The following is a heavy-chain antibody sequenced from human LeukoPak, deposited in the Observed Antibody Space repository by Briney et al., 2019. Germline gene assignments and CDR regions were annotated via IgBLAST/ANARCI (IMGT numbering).Heavy chain of an antibody. CDR1: GGSFSGYY. CDR2: INHSGST. V-gene: IGHV4-34*01. J-gene: IGHJ5*02. D-gene: IGHD6-6*01. Sequence: SETLSLTCAVYGGSFSGYYWSWIRQPPGKGLEWIGEINHSGSTNYNPSLKSRVTISVDTSKNQFSLKLSSVTAADTAVYYCARAEYSSSSGFRFDPWGQGTLVTVSS. CDR3: ARAEYSSSSGFRFDP.